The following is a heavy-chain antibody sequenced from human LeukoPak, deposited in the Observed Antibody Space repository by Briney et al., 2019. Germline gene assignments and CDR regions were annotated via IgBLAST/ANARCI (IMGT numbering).Heavy chain of an antibody. CDR3: VRDQGTWEYDF. CDR2: INSGGSSI. CDR1: GFIFSSYE. J-gene: IGHJ4*02. D-gene: IGHD1-1*01. Sequence: PVGSLRLSCAASGFIFSSYEMNWVRQAPGKGLEWVSYINSGGSSIYYAVSVRGRFTISRDNAKNSLYLQMNTLRAEDTAVYYCVRDQGTWEYDFWGQGTLVTVSS. V-gene: IGHV3-48*03.